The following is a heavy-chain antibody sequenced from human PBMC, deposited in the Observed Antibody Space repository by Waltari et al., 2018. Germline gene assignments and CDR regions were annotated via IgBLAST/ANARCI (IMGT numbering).Heavy chain of an antibody. J-gene: IGHJ3*02. CDR1: GFSLSTSGMR. D-gene: IGHD1-26*01. CDR3: ARGGSDPRAAVDI. Sequence: QVTLKESGPALVKPTQTLTLTCTFSGFSLSTSGMRVSWIRQPGKALEWLARIDWDDDKFYSTSLKTRLTISKDTSKNQVVLTMTNMDPVDTATYYCARGGSDPRAAVDIWGQGTMVTVSS. CDR2: IDWDDDK. V-gene: IGHV2-70*04.